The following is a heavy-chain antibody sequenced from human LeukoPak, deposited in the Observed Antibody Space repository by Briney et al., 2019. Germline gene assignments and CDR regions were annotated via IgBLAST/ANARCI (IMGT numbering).Heavy chain of an antibody. J-gene: IGHJ4*02. CDR2: VSDSGSGT. V-gene: IGHV3-23*01. CDR1: GFTFSTYA. D-gene: IGHD6-19*01. CDR3: AKGKGSSGWYD. Sequence: PRGSLRLSCAASGFTFSTYAMSWVRQAPGRGLEWVSAVSDSGSGTYYADSVKGRFTISRDNSKTPLYLQMTSLRDEDTALYYCAKGKGSSGWYDWGQGTLVTVSS.